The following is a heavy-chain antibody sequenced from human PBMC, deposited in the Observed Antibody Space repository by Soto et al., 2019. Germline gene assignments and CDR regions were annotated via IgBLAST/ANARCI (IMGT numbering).Heavy chain of an antibody. CDR3: ARSDCTSTSCYVVWFDP. CDR1: GFNFSNYG. CDR2: ISSSSSYI. D-gene: IGHD2-2*01. Sequence: GGSLRLSCTASGFNFSNYGMNWVRQAPGKGLEWVSSISSSSSYISYADSLKGRFTISRDNAENSVYLQMNSLRADDTAVYYCARSDCTSTSCYVVWFDPWGQGTLVTVSS. V-gene: IGHV3-21*01. J-gene: IGHJ5*02.